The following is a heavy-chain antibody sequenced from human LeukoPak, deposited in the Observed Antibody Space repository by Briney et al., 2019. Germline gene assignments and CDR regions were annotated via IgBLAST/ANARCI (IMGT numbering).Heavy chain of an antibody. V-gene: IGHV1-2*02. Sequence: ASVKVSCKASGYTFTGYYMHWVRQAPGQGLEWMGWINPNSGGTNYAQKFQGRVTMTRDTSISTAYMELSRLRSDDTAVYYCARGLYCSSTSCYTYNWFDPWGQGTLVTVSS. CDR1: GYTFTGYY. D-gene: IGHD2-2*02. CDR3: ARGLYCSSTSCYTYNWFDP. J-gene: IGHJ5*02. CDR2: INPNSGGT.